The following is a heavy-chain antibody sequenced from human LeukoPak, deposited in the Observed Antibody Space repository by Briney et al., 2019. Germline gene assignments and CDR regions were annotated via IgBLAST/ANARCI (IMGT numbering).Heavy chain of an antibody. CDR2: IRSKANSYAT. Sequence: GGSLRLSCAASGFIFSGSAMHWVRQASGEGLEWVGRIRSKANSYATAYAASVKGRFTVSRDDSQDTAYLQMNSLKTEDTAVYYCTTLAADMFTYFDYWGQGILVTVSS. V-gene: IGHV3-73*01. J-gene: IGHJ4*02. CDR1: GFIFSGSA. CDR3: TTLAADMFTYFDY. D-gene: IGHD3-9*01.